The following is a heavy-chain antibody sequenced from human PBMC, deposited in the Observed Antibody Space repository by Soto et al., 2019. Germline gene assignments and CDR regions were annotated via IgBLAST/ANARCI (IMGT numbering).Heavy chain of an antibody. CDR2: ITNSGTTI. D-gene: IGHD3-3*01. CDR1: GFSFSDHE. Sequence: VGSLRLSCVGSGFSFSDHEMNWVRQAPGKGLECVSYITNSGTTIHYADSVEGRFTVSRDNAKNSLYLQMNSLRAEDTALYYRARGMGDFWSGWMDLCGQRSRGSVSS. V-gene: IGHV3-48*03. J-gene: IGHJ5*02. CDR3: ARGMGDFWSGWMDL.